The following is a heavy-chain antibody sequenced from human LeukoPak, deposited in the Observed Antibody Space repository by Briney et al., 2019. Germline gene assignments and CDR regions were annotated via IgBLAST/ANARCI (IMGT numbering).Heavy chain of an antibody. CDR2: ISTSGAST. Sequence: PGGSLRLPCAASGFSFSSFAMSWVRQAPGKGLGWVSSISTSGASTYYADSVKGRFTISRDNSKNTLYLQMNSLTDEDTAEYYCAKDRSWGQGTLVTVSS. CDR3: AKDRS. CDR1: GFSFSSFA. V-gene: IGHV3-23*01. J-gene: IGHJ4*02.